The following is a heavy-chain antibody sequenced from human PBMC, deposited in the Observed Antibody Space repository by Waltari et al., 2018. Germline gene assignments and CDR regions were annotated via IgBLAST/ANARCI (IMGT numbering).Heavy chain of an antibody. CDR3: ARGLGGSSPFDY. D-gene: IGHD3-16*01. J-gene: IGHJ4*02. V-gene: IGHV1-2*02. Sequence: QVHLVQSGAEVTKSGASVKVPCKASGSSFGGYYLYWVRQAPGQGLEWMGWINPTNGVTNYAQKFQGRVTMTRDTSINSVYMDLSRLRSDDTAVYFCARGLGGSSPFDYWGRGTLVTVSS. CDR2: INPTNGVT. CDR1: GSSFGGYY.